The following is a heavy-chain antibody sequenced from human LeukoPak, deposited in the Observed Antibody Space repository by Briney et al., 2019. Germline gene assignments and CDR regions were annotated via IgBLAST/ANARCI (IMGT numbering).Heavy chain of an antibody. J-gene: IGHJ6*04. CDR2: ISYDGSNK. Sequence: PGRSLRLSCAASGFTFSSYAMHWVCQAPGKGLEWVAVISYDGSNKYYADSVKGRFTISRDNSKNTLYLQMNSLRAEDTAVYYCARDLDDILTGAYYYYYGMDVWGKGTTVTVSS. CDR3: ARDLDDILTGAYYYYYGMDV. D-gene: IGHD3-9*01. CDR1: GFTFSSYA. V-gene: IGHV3-30*04.